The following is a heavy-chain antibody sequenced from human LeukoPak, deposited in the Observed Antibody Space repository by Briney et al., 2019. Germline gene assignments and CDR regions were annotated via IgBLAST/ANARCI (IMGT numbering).Heavy chain of an antibody. J-gene: IGHJ3*02. CDR2: IYYSGST. V-gene: IGHV4-30-4*08. CDR3: ASHSFGNAFDI. D-gene: IGHD5-18*01. Sequence: KTSETLSLTCTVSGGSISSGDYYWSWIRQPPGKGLEWIGYIYYSGSTYYNPSLKSRVTISVDTSKNQFSLKLSSVTAADTAVYYCASHSFGNAFDIWGQGTMVTVSS. CDR1: GGSISSGDYY.